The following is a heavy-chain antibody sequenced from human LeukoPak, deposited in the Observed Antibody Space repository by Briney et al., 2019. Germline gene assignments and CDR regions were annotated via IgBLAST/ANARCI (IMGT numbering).Heavy chain of an antibody. CDR3: ARDSSGYSRSFDY. Sequence: SETLSLTCTVSGDSIGSGGYYWSWIRQPPGKGLEWIGYIYHTGSTYYSPSLKSRVTISVDRSKNQFSLNLNSVTAADTAVYYCARDSSGYSRSFDYWGQGALVTVSS. J-gene: IGHJ4*02. CDR1: GDSIGSGGYY. V-gene: IGHV4-30-2*01. CDR2: IYHTGST. D-gene: IGHD3-22*01.